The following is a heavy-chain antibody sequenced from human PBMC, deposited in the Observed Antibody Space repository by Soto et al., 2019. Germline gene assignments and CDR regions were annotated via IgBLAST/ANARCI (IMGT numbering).Heavy chain of an antibody. V-gene: IGHV1-18*01. CDR3: ARDQNYYGSGSYYSDY. D-gene: IGHD3-10*01. J-gene: IGHJ4*02. CDR1: GYTFTSYG. Sequence: GASVKVSCKASGYTFTSYGISWVRQAPGQGLEWMGWISAYNGIANYAQKFQGRVTITADKSTSTAYMELSSLRSEDTAVYYCARDQNYYGSGSYYSDYWGQGTLVTVSS. CDR2: ISAYNGIA.